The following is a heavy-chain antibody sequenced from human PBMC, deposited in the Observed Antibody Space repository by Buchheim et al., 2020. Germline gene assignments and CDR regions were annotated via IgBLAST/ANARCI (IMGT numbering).Heavy chain of an antibody. Sequence: EVQLVESGGGLVQPGGSLRLSCAASGFTFSSYWMSWVRQAPGKGLEWVANIKRDGSEKYYVDSVKGRFTISRDNAKNSLYLQMNSLRAEDTAVYYCARDRPPGYSYGPDFYYYGMDVWGQGTT. V-gene: IGHV3-7*01. CDR1: GFTFSSYW. CDR2: IKRDGSEK. D-gene: IGHD5-18*01. CDR3: ARDRPPGYSYGPDFYYYGMDV. J-gene: IGHJ6*02.